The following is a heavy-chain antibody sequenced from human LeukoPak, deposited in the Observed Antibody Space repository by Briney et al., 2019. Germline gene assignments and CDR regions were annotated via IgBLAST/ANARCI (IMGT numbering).Heavy chain of an antibody. V-gene: IGHV3-43*02. CDR1: GFTFDDYA. J-gene: IGHJ4*02. CDR2: ISGDGDYK. D-gene: IGHD6-6*01. Sequence: PGGPLRLSCAASGFTFDDYAMHWVRQVPGKGLEWVSLISGDGDYKYYADSVKGRFTISRDNSNYSLYLQMNSLRTEDTALDYCAKDMYSSSSSHFDYWGQGTLVTVSS. CDR3: AKDMYSSSSSHFDY.